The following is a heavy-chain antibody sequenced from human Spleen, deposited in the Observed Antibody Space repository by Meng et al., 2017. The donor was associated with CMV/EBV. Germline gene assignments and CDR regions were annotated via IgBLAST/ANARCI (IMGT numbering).Heavy chain of an antibody. CDR1: GFTFSSYG. V-gene: IGHV3-30*02. D-gene: IGHD2-2*02. CDR3: AKDVHGYCSSTSCYKGNWFDP. Sequence: GESLKISCAASGFTFSSYGMHWVRQAPGKGLEWVAFIRYDGSNKYYADSVKGRFTISRDNSKNTLYLQMNSLRAEDTAVYYCAKDVHGYCSSTSCYKGNWFDPWGQGTLVTVSS. CDR2: IRYDGSNK. J-gene: IGHJ5*02.